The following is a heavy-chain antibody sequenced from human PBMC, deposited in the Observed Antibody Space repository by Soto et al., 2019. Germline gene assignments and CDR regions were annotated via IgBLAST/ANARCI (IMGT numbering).Heavy chain of an antibody. CDR1: GDSVSSNSAA. Sequence: PSQTLSLTCAISGDSVSSNSAAWNWIRQSPSRGLEWLGRTYYRSRWYNDYAVSVRSRITVNADTSKNQFSLHLNSVTPEDTAVYYCARVKLAARPRGSRNARSDYFDYWGQGTLVTVSS. V-gene: IGHV6-1*01. CDR2: TYYRSRWYN. D-gene: IGHD6-6*01. J-gene: IGHJ4*02. CDR3: ARVKLAARPRGSRNARSDYFDY.